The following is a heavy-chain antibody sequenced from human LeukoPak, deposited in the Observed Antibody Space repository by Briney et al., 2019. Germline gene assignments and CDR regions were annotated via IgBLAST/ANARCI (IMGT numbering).Heavy chain of an antibody. CDR3: ARAQTVTTLYYYYYMDV. Sequence: SETLSLTCAVYGGSFSGYYWSWIRQPPGKGLEWIGEINHSGSTNYNPSLKSRVTISVDTSKNQFSLKLSSVTAADTAVYYCARAQTVTTLYYYYYMDVWGKGTTVTVSS. CDR1: GGSFSGYY. J-gene: IGHJ6*03. V-gene: IGHV4-34*01. D-gene: IGHD4-17*01. CDR2: INHSGST.